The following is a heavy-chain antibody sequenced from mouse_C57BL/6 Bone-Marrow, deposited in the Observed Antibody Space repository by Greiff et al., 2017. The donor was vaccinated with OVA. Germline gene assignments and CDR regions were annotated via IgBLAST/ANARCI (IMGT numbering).Heavy chain of an antibody. CDR2: ISYDGSN. Sequence: EVKLQESGPGLVKPSQSLSLTCSVTGYSITSGYYWNWIRQFPGNKLEWMGYISYDGSNNYNPSLKNRISITRDTSKNQFFLNLNSVTTEDTATYYCARVTTVVATYYYAMDYWGQGTSVTVSS. D-gene: IGHD1-1*01. CDR1: GYSITSGYY. J-gene: IGHJ4*01. V-gene: IGHV3-6*01. CDR3: ARVTTVVATYYYAMDY.